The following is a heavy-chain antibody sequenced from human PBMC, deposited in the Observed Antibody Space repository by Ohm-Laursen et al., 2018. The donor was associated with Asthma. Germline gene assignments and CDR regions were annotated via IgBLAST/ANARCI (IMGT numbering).Heavy chain of an antibody. J-gene: IGHJ4*02. CDR2: ISYDGSNK. V-gene: IGHV3-30*03. CDR1: GFTFSSYG. Sequence: LSLTCAVSGFTFSSYGMHWVRQAPGKGLEWVAVISYDGSNKYYADSVKGRFTFSRDNSKNTLFLQMDSLRVGDTAVYYCARGGGRYLIDDWGQGTVVTVSS. CDR3: ARGGGRYLIDD. D-gene: IGHD1-1*01.